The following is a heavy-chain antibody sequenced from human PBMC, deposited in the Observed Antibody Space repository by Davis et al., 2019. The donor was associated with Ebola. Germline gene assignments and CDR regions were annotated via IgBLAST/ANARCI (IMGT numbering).Heavy chain of an antibody. J-gene: IGHJ6*02. Sequence: PGGSMRLSCAASAFTFSSFGMSWVRQAPGKGLEWISAMSASGGVTHYADSVKGRFAISRDNSKNTLYLQMNSLRAEDTAVYYCAKSSVAGTNGMDVWGQGTTVTVSS. V-gene: IGHV3-23*01. D-gene: IGHD6-19*01. CDR1: AFTFSSFG. CDR3: AKSSVAGTNGMDV. CDR2: MSASGGVT.